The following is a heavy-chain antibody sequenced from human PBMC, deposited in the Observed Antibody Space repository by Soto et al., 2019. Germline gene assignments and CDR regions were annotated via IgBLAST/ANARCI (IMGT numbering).Heavy chain of an antibody. CDR3: ATARGGFLEWLLFPSHDYYYRDV. CDR2: FDPEDGET. J-gene: IGHJ6*03. CDR1: GYTLTELS. D-gene: IGHD3-3*01. V-gene: IGHV1-24*01. Sequence: ASVKVSCKVSGYTLTELSMHWVRQAPGKGLEWMGGFDPEDGETIYAQRFQGRVTMTEDTSTDTAYMELSSLRSEDTAVYYCATARGGFLEWLLFPSHDYYYRDVWGKGTTVTVSS.